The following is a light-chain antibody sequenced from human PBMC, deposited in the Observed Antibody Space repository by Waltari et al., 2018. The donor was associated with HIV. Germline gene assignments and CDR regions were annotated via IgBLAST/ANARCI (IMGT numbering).Light chain of an antibody. Sequence: DIQMTQSPSSLSASVGERVTITCRASQSISTYLNWYQQNPGKAPNLLIYAASSLQSGVPSRFSGSGSGTDFTLTISSLEPEDFATYYCQQSYTLAFGQGTKVEFK. CDR3: QQSYTLA. CDR1: QSISTY. J-gene: IGKJ1*01. CDR2: AAS. V-gene: IGKV1-39*01.